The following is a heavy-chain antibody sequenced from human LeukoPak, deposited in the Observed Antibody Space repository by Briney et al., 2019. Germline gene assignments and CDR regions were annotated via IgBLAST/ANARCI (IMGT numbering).Heavy chain of an antibody. Sequence: GGSLRLSCAASGFTVSSNYMSWVRQAPGKGLEWVSVIYSGGSTYYADSVKGRFTISRDNSKNTLYLQMNNLRAEDTAVYYCARDRKAAARRADDAFDIWGQGTMVTVSS. V-gene: IGHV3-66*02. J-gene: IGHJ3*02. CDR3: ARDRKAAARRADDAFDI. CDR2: IYSGGST. CDR1: GFTVSSNY. D-gene: IGHD2-15*01.